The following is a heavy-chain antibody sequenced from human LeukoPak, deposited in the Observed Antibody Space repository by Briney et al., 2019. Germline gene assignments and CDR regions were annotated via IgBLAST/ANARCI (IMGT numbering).Heavy chain of an antibody. D-gene: IGHD4-11*01. Sequence: SGTLSLTCTVSGDSISSSYWSWIRQPPGKGLDWIGYIYYSGTTKYNPSLKSRVTISVDTSKNQFSLKLSSVTAADTAVYYCARGLGDYGNYGNAFDMWGQGTLVTVSS. CDR1: GDSISSSY. J-gene: IGHJ3*02. V-gene: IGHV4-59*01. CDR2: IYYSGTT. CDR3: ARGLGDYGNYGNAFDM.